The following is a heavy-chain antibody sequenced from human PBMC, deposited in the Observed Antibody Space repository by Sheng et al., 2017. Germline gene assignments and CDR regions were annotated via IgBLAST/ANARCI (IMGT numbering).Heavy chain of an antibody. V-gene: IGHV4-39*07. CDR1: GGSISSSSYY. Sequence: QLQLQESGPGLVKPSETLSLTYTVSGGSISSSSYYWGWIRQPPGKGLEWIGSIYYSGSTYYNPSLKSRVTISVDTSKNQFSLKLSSVTAADTAVYYCARDKSRSFWFDPWGQGTLVTVSS. CDR2: IYYSGST. D-gene: IGHD6-13*01. J-gene: IGHJ5*02. CDR3: ARDKSRSFWFDP.